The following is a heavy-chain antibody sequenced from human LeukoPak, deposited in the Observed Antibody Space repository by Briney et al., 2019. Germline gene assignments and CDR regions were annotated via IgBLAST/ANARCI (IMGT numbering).Heavy chain of an antibody. CDR1: AFTFSNAW. Sequence: GGSMTLACVASAFTFSNAWMSWVRQPPGKGREGVGRIKSKTDDWTTDYAAPEKGRFTISRDDSKNTLYLQMNRLKTEDTAVYYCTTDSDYVRGWGQGALVTVSS. CDR2: IKSKTDDWTT. V-gene: IGHV3-15*01. J-gene: IGHJ4*02. CDR3: TTDSDYVRG. D-gene: IGHD5-12*01.